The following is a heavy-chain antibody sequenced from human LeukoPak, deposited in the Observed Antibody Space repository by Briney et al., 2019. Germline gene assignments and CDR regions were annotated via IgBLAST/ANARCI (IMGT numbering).Heavy chain of an antibody. J-gene: IGHJ4*02. CDR3: ARGRGGYYFDY. CDR1: GFTFSDYC. Sequence: GGSLRLSCAASGFTFSDYCMSWIRQAPGKGLQWVAYISSSGNTIYYADSVKGRFTISRDNAKNSLYLQMNSLRAEDTAVYYCARGRGGYYFDYWGQGTLVTVSS. V-gene: IGHV3-11*04. D-gene: IGHD3-10*01. CDR2: ISSSGNTI.